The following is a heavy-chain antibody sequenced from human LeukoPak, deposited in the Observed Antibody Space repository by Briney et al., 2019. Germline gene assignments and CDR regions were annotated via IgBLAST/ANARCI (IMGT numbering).Heavy chain of an antibody. CDR1: GYTFTSYD. CDR3: ARGPPYMRVGDQPDAFDI. J-gene: IGHJ3*02. V-gene: IGHV1-8*03. Sequence: ASVKVSCKASGYTFTSYDINWVRQATGQGLEWMGWMNPNSGNTGYAQKFQGRVAITRNTSISTAYMELSSLRSEDTAVYYCARGPPYMRVGDQPDAFDIWGQGTMVTVSS. D-gene: IGHD1-26*01. CDR2: MNPNSGNT.